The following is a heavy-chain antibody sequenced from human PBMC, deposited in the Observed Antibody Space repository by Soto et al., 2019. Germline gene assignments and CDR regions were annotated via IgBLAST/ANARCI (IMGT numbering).Heavy chain of an antibody. D-gene: IGHD6-19*01. CDR3: ASHYSSGWYYFDY. CDR2: IYYSGST. CDR1: GGSISSSSYY. V-gene: IGHV4-39*01. Sequence: SETLSLTCTVSGGSISSSSYYWGWIRQPPGKGLEWIGSIYYSGSTYYNPSLKSRVTISVDTSKNQFSLKLSSVTAADTAVYYCASHYSSGWYYFDYWGQGTLVTVS. J-gene: IGHJ4*02.